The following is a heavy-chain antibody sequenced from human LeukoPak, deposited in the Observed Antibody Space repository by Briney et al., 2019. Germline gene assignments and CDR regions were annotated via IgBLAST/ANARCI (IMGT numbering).Heavy chain of an antibody. D-gene: IGHD3-10*01. Sequence: SETLSLTCTVSGGSISSYYWSWIRQPPGKGLEWIGYIYYSGSTNYNPSLKSRVTISVDTSKNQFSLKLSSVTAADTAVYYCARASRYYGSGSDYYYGMDVWGKGTTVTVSS. CDR3: ARASRYYGSGSDYYYGMDV. CDR2: IYYSGST. CDR1: GGSISSYY. J-gene: IGHJ6*04. V-gene: IGHV4-59*01.